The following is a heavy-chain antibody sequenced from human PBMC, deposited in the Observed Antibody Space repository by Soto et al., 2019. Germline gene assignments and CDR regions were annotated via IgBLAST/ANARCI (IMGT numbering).Heavy chain of an antibody. CDR2: IWYDGSNK. Sequence: QVQLVESGGGVVQPGKSLRLSCAASGFTFSSYGMHWVRQAPGKGLEWVAVIWYDGSNKYYADSVKGRFTISRDNYNNMLYLQMNNLRTEDTAVYYCSRDGGPLDYWGQGTLVTVSS. CDR1: GFTFSSYG. CDR3: SRDGGPLDY. V-gene: IGHV3-33*01. J-gene: IGHJ4*02. D-gene: IGHD3-16*01.